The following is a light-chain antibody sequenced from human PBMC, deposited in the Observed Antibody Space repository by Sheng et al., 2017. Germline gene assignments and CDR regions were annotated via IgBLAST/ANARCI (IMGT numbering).Light chain of an antibody. V-gene: IGKV1-9*01. CDR3: QQLNSYPRIT. Sequence: DIQLTQSPSFLSASVGDRVTITCRASQGISSYVAWYQQKPGKAPKLLIYAASTLQSGVPSRFSGSGSGTEFTLTISSLQPEDFATYYCQQLNSYPRITFGQGTRLEIK. CDR1: QGISSY. J-gene: IGKJ5*01. CDR2: AAS.